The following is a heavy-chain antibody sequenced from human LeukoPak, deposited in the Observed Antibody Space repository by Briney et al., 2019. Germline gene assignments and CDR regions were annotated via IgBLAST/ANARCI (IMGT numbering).Heavy chain of an antibody. J-gene: IGHJ5*02. D-gene: IGHD4-17*01. CDR3: ARDPIEGDYSGWFDP. CDR1: GYTFTSYY. CDR2: INPSGGST. V-gene: IGHV1-46*01. Sequence: ASVKVSCKASGYTFTSYYMHWVRQAPGQGLEWMGIINPSGGSTSYAQKFQGRVTMTRDTSTSTVYMELSRLRSDDTAVYYCARDPIEGDYSGWFDPWGQGTLVTVSS.